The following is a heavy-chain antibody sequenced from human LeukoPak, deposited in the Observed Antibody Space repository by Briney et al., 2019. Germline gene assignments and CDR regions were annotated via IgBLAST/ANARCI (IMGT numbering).Heavy chain of an antibody. Sequence: PGRSLRLPCAASGLTFSSLAMDWVRQAPGKGLEWVGDISYDGTYASYAASVRGRFTISRDNSKNTLYLQMNSLRTEDTAVYYCATESSLSNWGLGTMVTVSS. J-gene: IGHJ4*02. CDR1: GLTFSSLA. CDR3: ATESSLSN. CDR2: ISYDGTYA. D-gene: IGHD2/OR15-2a*01. V-gene: IGHV3-30*04.